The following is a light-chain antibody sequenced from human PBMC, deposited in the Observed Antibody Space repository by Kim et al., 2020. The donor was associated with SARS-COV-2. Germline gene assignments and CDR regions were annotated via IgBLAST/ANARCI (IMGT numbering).Light chain of an antibody. V-gene: IGLV1-44*01. J-gene: IGLJ2*01. CDR2: SNN. CDR3: AAWDDSLNGVV. Sequence: GQKFTISCSGRWSDIGRNTLNWYQQLPGTAPPLLIYSNNERFSGVSDRFSGSKSGSSASLAINGLQSEDEGDYYCAAWDDSLNGVVFGGGTQLTVL. CDR1: WSDIGRNT.